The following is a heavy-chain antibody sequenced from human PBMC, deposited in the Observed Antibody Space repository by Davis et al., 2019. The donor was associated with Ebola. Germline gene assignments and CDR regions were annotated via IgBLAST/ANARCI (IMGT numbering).Heavy chain of an antibody. V-gene: IGHV3-30*03. D-gene: IGHD6-13*01. J-gene: IGHJ6*04. CDR1: GSTFSSYW. Sequence: GGSLKLSCAASGSTFSSYWMHWVCQAPGKGLEWVAVISYDGSNKYYADSVKGRFTISRDNSKNSLYLQMNSLRAEDTAVYYCARDPGSSWYFMGVWGKGTTVAVSS. CDR3: ARDPGSSWYFMGV. CDR2: ISYDGSNK.